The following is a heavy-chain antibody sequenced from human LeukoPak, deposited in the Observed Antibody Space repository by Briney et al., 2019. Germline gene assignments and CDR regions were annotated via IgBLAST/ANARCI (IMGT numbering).Heavy chain of an antibody. CDR3: TRAPIDDFWSGYYLRPSDY. D-gene: IGHD3-3*01. V-gene: IGHV3-49*04. Sequence: PGGSLRLSCTASGFTFGDYAMSWVRQAPGKGLEWVGFIRSKAYGGTTEYAASVKGGFTISRDDSKSIAYLQMNSLKTEDTAVYYCTRAPIDDFWSGYYLRPSDYWGQGTLVTVSS. CDR2: IRSKAYGGTT. CDR1: GFTFGDYA. J-gene: IGHJ4*02.